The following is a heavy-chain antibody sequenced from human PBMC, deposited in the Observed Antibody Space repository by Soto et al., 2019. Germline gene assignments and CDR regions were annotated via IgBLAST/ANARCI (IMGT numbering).Heavy chain of an antibody. Sequence: SETLSLTCTVSGDSISRNGHFWTWIRQHPEKGLEWIGYIYYSGSSYYNPSLKSRVIISVDTSKNQFSLNLTAVTAADTAVYYCARGTMLRGPGYYYAMDIWGQGTTVTVAS. CDR2: IYYSGSS. J-gene: IGHJ6*02. CDR3: ARGTMLRGPGYYYAMDI. D-gene: IGHD3-10*01. CDR1: GDSISRNGHF. V-gene: IGHV4-31*03.